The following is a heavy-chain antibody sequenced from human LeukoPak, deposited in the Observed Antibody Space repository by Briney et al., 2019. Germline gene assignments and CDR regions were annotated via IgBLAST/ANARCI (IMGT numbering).Heavy chain of an antibody. CDR1: GFTFSSYS. V-gene: IGHV3-21*01. D-gene: IGHD2-2*01. J-gene: IGHJ3*02. CDR2: ISSSSSYI. CDR3: AREDRIVVVPGDAFDI. Sequence: PGRSLRLSCAASGFTFSSYSMNWVRQAPGKGLEWVSSISSSSSYIYYADSVKGRFTISRDNAKNSLYLQMNSLRAEDTAVYYCAREDRIVVVPGDAFDIWGQGTMVTVSS.